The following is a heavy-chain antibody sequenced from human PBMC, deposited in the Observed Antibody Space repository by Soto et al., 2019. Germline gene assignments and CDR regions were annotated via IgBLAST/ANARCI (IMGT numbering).Heavy chain of an antibody. CDR3: ATQFHHCGGDCYRGPYFGMDV. J-gene: IGHJ6*02. CDR2: INPYTGGT. D-gene: IGHD2-21*02. Sequence: QVQLVRSGSEVKEPGASVKVSCKASGYTFTGYYVLWVRQAPGQGPECMGWINPYTGGTNYAQKFQGRVTMTRDTSISTAYMELSKLISDDTAVYYCATQFHHCGGDCYRGPYFGMDVWGQGTTVTVSS. CDR1: GYTFTGYY. V-gene: IGHV1-2*02.